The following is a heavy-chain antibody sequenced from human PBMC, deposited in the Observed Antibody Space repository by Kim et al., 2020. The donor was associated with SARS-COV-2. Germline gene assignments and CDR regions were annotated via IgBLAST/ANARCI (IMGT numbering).Heavy chain of an antibody. D-gene: IGHD1-1*01. Sequence: GGSLRLSCAASGFIFSGSAMHWVRQASGKGLEWVGRIRSKANSYATAYAASVNGRFTNPRDESKTTPYLHMNTLKTEDTDVYYCTRFPGTTFFFWCAFD. CDR2: IRSKANSYAT. V-gene: IGHV3-73*01. CDR3: TRFPGTTFFFWCAFD. J-gene: IGHJ3*02. CDR1: GFIFSGSA.